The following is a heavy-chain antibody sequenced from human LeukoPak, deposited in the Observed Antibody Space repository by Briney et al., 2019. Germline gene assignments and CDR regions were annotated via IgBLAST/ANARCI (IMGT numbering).Heavy chain of an antibody. D-gene: IGHD2-15*01. CDR3: ARDHLAGGYYYYYYMDV. CDR2: INPNSGGT. Sequence: ASVKVSCKASGYTFTGYYMHWVRQAPGQGLEWMGWINPNSGGTNYAQKFQGRVTMTRDTSISTAYMELSRLRSDDTAVYYCARDHLAGGYYYYYYMDVWGKGTTVTISS. CDR1: GYTFTGYY. V-gene: IGHV1-2*02. J-gene: IGHJ6*03.